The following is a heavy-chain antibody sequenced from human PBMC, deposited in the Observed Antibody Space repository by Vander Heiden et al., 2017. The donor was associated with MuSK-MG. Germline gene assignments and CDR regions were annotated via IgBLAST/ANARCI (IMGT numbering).Heavy chain of an antibody. CDR3: MGYSYGYYYYYYMDV. CDR1: GGSFSGYY. V-gene: IGHV4-34*01. CDR2: INHSGST. Sequence: QVQLQQWGAGLLKPSETLSLTCAVYGGSFSGYYWSWIRQPPGKGLEWIGEINHSGSTNYNPSLKSRVTISVDTSKNQVSLKLSSVTAADTAVYYCMGYSYGYYYYYYMDVWGKGTTVTVSS. D-gene: IGHD5-18*01. J-gene: IGHJ6*03.